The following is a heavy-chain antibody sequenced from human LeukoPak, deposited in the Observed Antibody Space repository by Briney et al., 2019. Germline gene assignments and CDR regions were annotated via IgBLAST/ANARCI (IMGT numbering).Heavy chain of an antibody. CDR1: GFTFTNYW. V-gene: IGHV3-33*08. CDR2: IWYDANNK. CDR3: ARDRWSSTSYNDY. Sequence: GGSLRLSCAASGFTFTNYWMSWVRQAPGKGLEWVAVIWYDANNKYYADSVKGRFTISRDNSNNTLYLQMNSLRAEDTAVYYCARDRWSSTSYNDYWGQGTLVTVSS. J-gene: IGHJ4*02. D-gene: IGHD2-2*01.